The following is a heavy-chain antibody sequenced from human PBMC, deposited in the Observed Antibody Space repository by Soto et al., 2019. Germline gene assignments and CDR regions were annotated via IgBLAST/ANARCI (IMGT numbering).Heavy chain of an antibody. V-gene: IGHV1-3*01. CDR3: ARDLVATRSEDY. J-gene: IGHJ4*02. CDR1: GYTFTSYA. CDR2: INAGNGNT. Sequence: SVKVSCKASGYTFTSYAMHWVRQAPGQRLEWMGWINAGNGNTKYSQKFQGRVTITRDTSASTAYMELSSLRSEDTAVYYCARDLVATRSEDYWGQGTLVTVSS. D-gene: IGHD5-12*01.